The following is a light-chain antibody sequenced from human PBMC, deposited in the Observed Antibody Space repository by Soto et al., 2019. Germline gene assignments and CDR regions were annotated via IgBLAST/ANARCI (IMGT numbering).Light chain of an antibody. CDR3: QQRQIYPRP. CDR2: GAS. J-gene: IGKJ1*01. Sequence: RQSVSSSYIAWYQQTPGQTPSLLIYGASTRATGIPDRFSGSGSGTHITLTISVVQPEDFAVYYFQQRQIYPRPFAQGTIVDIK. V-gene: IGKV3D-7*01. CDR1: QSVSSSY.